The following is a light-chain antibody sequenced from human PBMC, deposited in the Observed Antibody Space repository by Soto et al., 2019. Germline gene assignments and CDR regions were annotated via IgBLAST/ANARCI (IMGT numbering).Light chain of an antibody. CDR3: CSYAGNYTWV. CDR1: SSDVGGYNY. CDR2: DVS. V-gene: IGLV2-11*01. J-gene: IGLJ3*02. Sequence: QSVLTQPRSVSGSPGQSVIISCTGTSSDVGGYNYVSWYQQHPDKAPKLMIYDVSKLPSGVPDRFSGSKSGNTASLTISGLQAEDEADYYCCSYAGNYTWVFGGGTKVTVL.